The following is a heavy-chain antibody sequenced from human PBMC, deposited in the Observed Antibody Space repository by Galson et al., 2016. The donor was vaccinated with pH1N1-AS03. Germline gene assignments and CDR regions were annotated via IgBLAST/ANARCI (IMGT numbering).Heavy chain of an antibody. CDR3: ASPLDYDISCFDY. D-gene: IGHD3-22*01. Sequence: LSLTCSVSGGPISSTTYSWAWVRQPPGKGLAWIGSISYSGSTYYNPSLKSRVTLSVDTSKNQLSLKLSSVTAADTAMCYCASPLDYDISCFDYWGQGTLVSVSS. CDR1: GGPISSTTYS. CDR2: ISYSGST. V-gene: IGHV4-39*01. J-gene: IGHJ4*02.